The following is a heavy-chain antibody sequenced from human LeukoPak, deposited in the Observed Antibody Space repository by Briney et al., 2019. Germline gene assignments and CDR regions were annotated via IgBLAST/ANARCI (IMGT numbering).Heavy chain of an antibody. CDR2: IIPIFGTA. D-gene: IGHD3-16*01. CDR1: GGTFSSYA. Sequence: SVKLSCKASGGTFSSYAISWVRQAPGQGLEWMGEIIPIFGTANYAQKFQGRLTITADESTSTAYMELSSLRSEDTAVYYCARGWVDPSPGSYYYYYMDVWGKGTTVTVSS. CDR3: ARGWVDPSPGSYYYYYMDV. J-gene: IGHJ6*03. V-gene: IGHV1-69*13.